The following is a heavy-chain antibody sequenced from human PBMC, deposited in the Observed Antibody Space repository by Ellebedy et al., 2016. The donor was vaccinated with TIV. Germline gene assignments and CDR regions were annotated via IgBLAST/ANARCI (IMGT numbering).Heavy chain of an antibody. CDR2: IYDNENT. Sequence: MPGGSLRLSCTVSGGSISTYFWSWIRQPPGKGLEWIGYIYDNENTNYNPSLKNRVTISVDKSMNQFSLTLSAVTAADTAVYYCARDKEHTHGRTFGSWGQGTLVTVSS. CDR1: GGSISTYF. D-gene: IGHD1/OR15-1a*01. V-gene: IGHV4-59*01. CDR3: ARDKEHTHGRTFGS. J-gene: IGHJ4*02.